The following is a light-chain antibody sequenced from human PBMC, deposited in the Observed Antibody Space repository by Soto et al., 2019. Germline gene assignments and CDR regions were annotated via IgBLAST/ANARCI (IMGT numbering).Light chain of an antibody. CDR2: GAS. J-gene: IGKJ4*01. V-gene: IGKV3-15*01. Sequence: EIVMTQSPATLSVSPGERSTLSCRASQSVSSDLAWYEQKPGQAPRILIYGASTRATGIPARFSGSGSGTEFTLTFSSLQSEDFAVYYCQQYNNWPLTFGGGTKVEIK. CDR3: QQYNNWPLT. CDR1: QSVSSD.